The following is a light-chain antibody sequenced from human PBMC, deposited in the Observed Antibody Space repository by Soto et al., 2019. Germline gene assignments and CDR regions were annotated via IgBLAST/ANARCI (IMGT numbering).Light chain of an antibody. CDR2: EVS. V-gene: IGLV2-14*01. CDR3: NSYTSKSTGV. Sequence: QSALTQPASVSGSPGQSITISCTGTRSDVGGYNYVSWYQQHPGKAPKLIIYEVSNRPSGVSNRFSGSKSGNTASLTISGLQSEYEADYYCNSYTSKSTGVFGTGTKLTVL. J-gene: IGLJ1*01. CDR1: RSDVGGYNY.